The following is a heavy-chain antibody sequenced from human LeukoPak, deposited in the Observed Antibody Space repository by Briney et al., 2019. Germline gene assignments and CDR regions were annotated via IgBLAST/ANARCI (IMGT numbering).Heavy chain of an antibody. CDR3: ARHLLRTSTSFDY. CDR2: ISNSGIT. J-gene: IGHJ4*02. D-gene: IGHD1-14*01. Sequence: SGTLSLTCTVSGGSISSYYWSWIRQPPGKGLEWIGYISNSGITNYNPSLKSRVTISIDTSKNQFSLKLSSVTAADTAVYYCARHLLRTSTSFDYWDQGNLVTVSS. CDR1: GGSISSYY. V-gene: IGHV4-59*08.